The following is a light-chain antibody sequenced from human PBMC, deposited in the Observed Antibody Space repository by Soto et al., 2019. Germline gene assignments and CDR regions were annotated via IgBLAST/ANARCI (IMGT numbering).Light chain of an antibody. CDR3: QQSYSTPLT. CDR1: QSISSY. J-gene: IGKJ4*01. V-gene: IGKV1-39*01. Sequence: DIQMTQSPSSLSASVGDRVTITCRASQSISSYLNWYQQKPGKAPKLLIYAASSLQSGVPSRFSGSGSGTDFTLTISSLQPDDFATYYCQQSYSTPLTFCGGNKVE. CDR2: AAS.